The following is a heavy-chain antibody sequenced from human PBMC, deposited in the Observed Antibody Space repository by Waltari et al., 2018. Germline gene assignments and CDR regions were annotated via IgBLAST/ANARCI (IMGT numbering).Heavy chain of an antibody. Sequence: QVQLVQSGAEVKKPGASVKVSCKASGYTFTGYYIHWVRQAPGQGLEWKGRFNPNRGGTNYAQKFQGRVTMTRDTSISTAYMELSRLRSDDTAVYYCARGGLSDYGGNGAALNWGQGTLVTVSS. V-gene: IGHV1-2*06. CDR2: FNPNRGGT. CDR1: GYTFTGYY. CDR3: ARGGLSDYGGNGAALN. J-gene: IGHJ4*02. D-gene: IGHD4-17*01.